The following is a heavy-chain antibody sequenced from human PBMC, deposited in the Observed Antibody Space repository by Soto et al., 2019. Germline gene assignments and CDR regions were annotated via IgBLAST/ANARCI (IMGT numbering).Heavy chain of an antibody. CDR3: ARGNYYDSSGYYKYFDY. J-gene: IGHJ4*02. CDR2: IYYSGST. CDR1: GGSISSAGYY. D-gene: IGHD3-22*01. V-gene: IGHV4-31*03. Sequence: PSETLSLTCTVSGGSISSAGYYWSWIRQHPGKGLEWIGYIYYSGSTYYNPSLKSRVTISVDTSKNQFSLKLSSVTAADTAVYYCARGNYYDSSGYYKYFDYWGQGTLVTVSS.